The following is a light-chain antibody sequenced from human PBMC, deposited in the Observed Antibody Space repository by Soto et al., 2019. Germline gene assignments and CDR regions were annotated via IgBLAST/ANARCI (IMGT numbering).Light chain of an antibody. V-gene: IGKV3-15*01. CDR2: GAS. J-gene: IGKJ1*01. Sequence: DIVMTQSPATLSVSPGERATLSCRASQSVSSNLAWYQQKPGQAPRLLIYGASTRATGIPARFSGSGSGTEFTLTISSLQSEDFAVYYCQLYGSSARTFGQGTKVDIK. CDR3: QLYGSSART. CDR1: QSVSSN.